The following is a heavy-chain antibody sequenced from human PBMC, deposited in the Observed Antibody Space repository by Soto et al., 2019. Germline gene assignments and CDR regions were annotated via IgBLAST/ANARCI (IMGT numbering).Heavy chain of an antibody. CDR2: ISSSSSYI. J-gene: IGHJ3*02. CDR1: GFTFSSYS. V-gene: IGHV3-21*01. CDR3: ARVRAGEWGRAFDI. Sequence: GGSLRLSCAASGFTFSSYSMNWVRQAPGKGLEWVSSISSSSSYIYYADSVKGRFPIARDNAKNSLYLQMNSLRAEDTAVYYCARVRAGEWGRAFDIWGQGTMVTVSS. D-gene: IGHD7-27*01.